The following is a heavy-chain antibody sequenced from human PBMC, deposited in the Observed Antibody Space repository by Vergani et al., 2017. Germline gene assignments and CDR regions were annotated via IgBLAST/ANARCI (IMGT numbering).Heavy chain of an antibody. CDR1: GGSFSGYY. J-gene: IGHJ6*02. Sequence: QVQLQQWGAGLLKPSETLSLTCAVYGGSFSGYYWSWIRQPPGKGLEWIGEINHSGSTNYNPSRKSRVTISVDTSKNQFSLKLSSVTAADTAVYYCARNWYVNGMDVWGQGTTVTVSS. CDR3: ARNWYVNGMDV. D-gene: IGHD1-1*01. CDR2: INHSGST. V-gene: IGHV4-34*01.